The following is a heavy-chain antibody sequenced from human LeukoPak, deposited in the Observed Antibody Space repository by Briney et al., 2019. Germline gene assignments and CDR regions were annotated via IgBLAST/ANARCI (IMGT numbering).Heavy chain of an antibody. CDR2: IYYSGST. J-gene: IGHJ6*03. V-gene: IGHV4-59*08. CDR3: ARLKYYDSTGYSPGYYMDV. CDR1: GGSISGYY. Sequence: KPSETLSLTCTVSGGSISGYYWTWIRQPPGKGLESIGYIYYSGSTNYNPSLKSRLTISIDTSKNQFSLKLRSVTAADTAVYYCARLKYYDSTGYSPGYYMDVWGKGITVTVSS. D-gene: IGHD3-22*01.